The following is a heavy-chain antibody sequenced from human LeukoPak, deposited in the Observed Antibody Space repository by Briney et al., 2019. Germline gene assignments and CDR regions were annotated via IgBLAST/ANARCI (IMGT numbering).Heavy chain of an antibody. CDR1: GFTFSSYA. V-gene: IGHV3-48*04. J-gene: IGHJ3*02. Sequence: GGSLRLSCAASGFTFSSYAMSWVRQAPGKGLEWVSYISSSGSTIYYADSVKGRFTISRDNAKNSPYLQMNSLRAEDTAVYYCARWVAYCTNGVCFAFDIWGQGTMVTVSS. D-gene: IGHD2-8*01. CDR2: ISSSGSTI. CDR3: ARWVAYCTNGVCFAFDI.